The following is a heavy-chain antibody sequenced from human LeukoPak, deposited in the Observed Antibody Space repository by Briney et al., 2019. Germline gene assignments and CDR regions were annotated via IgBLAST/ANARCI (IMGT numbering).Heavy chain of an antibody. V-gene: IGHV3-15*01. CDR3: TTDVLDRDFWSGGGWFDP. CDR1: GFTFSNAW. D-gene: IGHD3-3*01. Sequence: GGSLRLSCAASGFTFSNAWLTWVRQAPGKGLEWVSRIMSKTDGETTDYAAPVKGRFTISRDDSKNTLYLRMNSLKTEDTAVYYCTTDVLDRDFWSGGGWFDPWGQGTLVTVSS. CDR2: IMSKTDGETT. J-gene: IGHJ5*02.